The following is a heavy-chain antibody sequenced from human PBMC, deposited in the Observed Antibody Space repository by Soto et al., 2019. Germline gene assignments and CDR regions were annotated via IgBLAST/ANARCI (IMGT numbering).Heavy chain of an antibody. Sequence: PVGPLRLSCAASGFTFSSYGMHWVRQAPGKGLERVAVISYDGSNKYYADSVKGRFTISRDNSKNTLYLQMNSLRAEDTAVYYCAKLGYDYVRGSYRYPSPDDYWGQGTLVTVSS. CDR1: GFTFSSYG. CDR3: AKLGYDYVRGSYRYPSPDDY. V-gene: IGHV3-30*18. CDR2: ISYDGSNK. D-gene: IGHD3-16*02. J-gene: IGHJ4*02.